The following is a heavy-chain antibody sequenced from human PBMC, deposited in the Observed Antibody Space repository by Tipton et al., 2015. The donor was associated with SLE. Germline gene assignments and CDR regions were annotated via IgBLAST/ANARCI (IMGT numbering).Heavy chain of an antibody. CDR2: IYYSGST. CDR1: GGSISSGSYP. J-gene: IGHJ3*01. CDR3: ARVKLRFGELFLYHPLDL. V-gene: IGHV4-61*10. Sequence: LRLSCTVSGGSISSGSYPWSWIRKPAGKGLEWIGYIYYSGSTNYNPSLKSRVTISVDTSRNQFSLNLTSVTAADTAMYYCARVKLRFGELFLYHPLDLWGQGTMVTVSS. D-gene: IGHD3-10*01.